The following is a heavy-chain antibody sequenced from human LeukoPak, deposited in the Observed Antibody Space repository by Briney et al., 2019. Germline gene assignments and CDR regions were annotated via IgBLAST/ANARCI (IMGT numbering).Heavy chain of an antibody. CDR3: AELGITMIGGV. CDR1: GFTFSSYS. Sequence: PGGSLRLSCVASGFTFSSYSVNWVRQAPGKGLEWVSCISSSSSYIYYADSVKGRFTISRDNAKNSLYLQMNSLRAEDTAVYYCAELGITMIGGVWGKGTTVTISS. CDR2: ISSSSSYI. J-gene: IGHJ6*04. V-gene: IGHV3-21*01. D-gene: IGHD3-10*02.